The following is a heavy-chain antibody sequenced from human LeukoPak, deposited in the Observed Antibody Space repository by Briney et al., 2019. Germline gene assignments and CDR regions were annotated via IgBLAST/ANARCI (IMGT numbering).Heavy chain of an antibody. CDR2: ISYDGSNK. D-gene: IGHD3-22*01. CDR3: ARGGYDSSGYGPGAFDI. Sequence: GGSLRLSCAASGFTFCSYAMHWVRQAPGKGLEWVAVISYDGSNKYYADSVKGRFTISRDNSKNTLYLQMNSLRAEDTAVYYCARGGYDSSGYGPGAFDIWGQGTMVTVSS. J-gene: IGHJ3*02. CDR1: GFTFCSYA. V-gene: IGHV3-30*01.